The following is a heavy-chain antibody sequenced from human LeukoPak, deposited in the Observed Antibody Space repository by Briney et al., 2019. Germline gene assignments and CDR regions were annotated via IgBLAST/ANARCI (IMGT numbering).Heavy chain of an antibody. V-gene: IGHV1-18*01. CDR3: ARADGSGSYYRAGYYYMDV. CDR2: ISAYNGNT. D-gene: IGHD3-10*01. J-gene: IGHJ6*03. Sequence: ASVKVSCKASGYTFTSYGISWVRQAPGQGLEWMGWISAYNGNTNYAQKLQGRVTMTTDTSTSTAYMELRSLRSDDTAVYYCARADGSGSYYRAGYYYMDVWGKGTTVTISS. CDR1: GYTFTSYG.